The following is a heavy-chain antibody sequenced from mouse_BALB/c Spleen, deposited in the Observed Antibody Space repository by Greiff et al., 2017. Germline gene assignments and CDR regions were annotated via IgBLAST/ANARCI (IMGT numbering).Heavy chain of an antibody. J-gene: IGHJ4*01. CDR2: ISTYYGDA. Sequence: QVQLQQSGAELVRPGVSVKISCKGSGYTFTDCAMHWVKQSHAKSLEWIGVISTYYGDASYNQKFKGKATMTVDKSSSTAYMELARLTSEDSAIYYCARSWGNYDAMDYWGQGTSVTVSS. CDR1: GYTFTDCA. CDR3: ARSWGNYDAMDY. V-gene: IGHV1S137*01. D-gene: IGHD2-1*01.